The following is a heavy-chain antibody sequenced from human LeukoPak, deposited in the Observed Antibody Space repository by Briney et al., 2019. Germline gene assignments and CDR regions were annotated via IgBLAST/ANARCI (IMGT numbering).Heavy chain of an antibody. D-gene: IGHD6-19*01. CDR3: GKTTTGYSSGRYPGWPVDY. CDR1: GFTFGSYA. CDR2: IFGSGGSP. J-gene: IGHJ4*02. Sequence: QAGGSLRLSCAASGFTFGSYAMYWVRQAPGKGLEWVSGIFGSGGSPHYADSVKGRFTISRDNSKNMVYLQMNSLRVEDTAVYYCGKTTTGYSSGRYPGWPVDYWGQGTLVTVSS. V-gene: IGHV3-23*01.